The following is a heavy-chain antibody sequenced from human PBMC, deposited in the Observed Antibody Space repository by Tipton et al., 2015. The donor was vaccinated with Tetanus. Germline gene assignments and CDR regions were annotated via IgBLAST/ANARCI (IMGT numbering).Heavy chain of an antibody. Sequence: GSLRLSCTASGFTFDKYAMNWVRQAPGKGLEWVSGISGLGRTTDYADSVKGRFTVSRDNSKNTLYLQMNSLRVEDTAVYYCVRDGGSSGWLAYWGQGTLVTVSS. CDR1: GFTFDKYA. D-gene: IGHD6-19*01. CDR2: ISGLGRTT. CDR3: VRDGGSSGWLAY. J-gene: IGHJ4*02. V-gene: IGHV3-23*01.